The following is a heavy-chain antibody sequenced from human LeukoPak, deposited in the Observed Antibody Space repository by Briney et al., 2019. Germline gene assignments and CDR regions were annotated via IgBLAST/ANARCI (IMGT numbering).Heavy chain of an antibody. D-gene: IGHD2-2*01. CDR2: ISAYNGNT. CDR1: GYTFTSYG. V-gene: IGHV1-18*01. J-gene: IGHJ5*02. Sequence: ASVKVSCKASGYTFTSYGISWVRHAPGQGLEWMGWISAYNGNTNYAQKLQGRVTMTTDTSTSTAYMELRSLRSDDTAVYYCHLVPAAKATWFDPWGQGTLVTVSS. CDR3: HLVPAAKATWFDP.